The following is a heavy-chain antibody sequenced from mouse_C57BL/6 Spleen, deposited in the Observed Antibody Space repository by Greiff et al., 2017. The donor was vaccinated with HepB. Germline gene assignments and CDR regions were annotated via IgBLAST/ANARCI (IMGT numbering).Heavy chain of an antibody. J-gene: IGHJ2*01. Sequence: VQLQQSGAELVKPGASVKLSCKASGYTFTSYWMQWVKQRPGQGLEWIGEIDPSDSYTNYNQKFKGKATLTVDTSSSTAYMQLSSLTSEDSAVYYCARGSDYFDYWGQGTTLTVSS. D-gene: IGHD3-2*02. CDR3: ARGSDYFDY. CDR1: GYTFTSYW. V-gene: IGHV1-50*01. CDR2: IDPSDSYT.